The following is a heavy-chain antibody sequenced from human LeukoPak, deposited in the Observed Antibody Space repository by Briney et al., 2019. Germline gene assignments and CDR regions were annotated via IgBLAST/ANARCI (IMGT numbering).Heavy chain of an antibody. Sequence: GASVKVSCKASGGTFNSYAISWVRQAPGQGLEWMGGIIPTFGTANYAQKVQGRVTITTDESTITAYMELSSLRSEDTAVYYCARARSPSSGYLLRDHNWFDPWGQGTLVTVSS. CDR3: ARARSPSSGYLLRDHNWFDP. CDR2: IIPTFGTA. D-gene: IGHD3-22*01. J-gene: IGHJ5*02. CDR1: GGTFNSYA. V-gene: IGHV1-69*05.